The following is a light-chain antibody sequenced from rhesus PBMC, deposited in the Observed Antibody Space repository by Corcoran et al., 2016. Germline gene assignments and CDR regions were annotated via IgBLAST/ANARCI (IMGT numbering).Light chain of an antibody. CDR2: KAA. V-gene: IGKV1-22*01. CDR1: QGISSW. J-gene: IGKJ1*01. CDR3: QQYNSRPPT. Sequence: DIQMTQSPSSLSASVGDTVTITCRASQGISSWLAWYQQKPGKAPKLLIYKAASLQRGVPSRFSGSGSGTVFILTISRLHSEDFATYYCQQYNSRPPTFGQGTKVEIK.